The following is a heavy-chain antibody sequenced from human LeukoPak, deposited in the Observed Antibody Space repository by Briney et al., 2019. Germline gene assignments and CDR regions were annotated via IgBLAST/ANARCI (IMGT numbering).Heavy chain of an antibody. V-gene: IGHV4-39*01. Sequence: PSETLSLTCTVSGGSISSTSYYWGWIRQPRGKGVEWIGTINYSGSTYYNPALKSRFTISVDTSKNQISLKLNSVTAADTAMYYCARHGDLLSPFQTWGQGTLVTVSS. CDR2: INYSGST. J-gene: IGHJ5*02. D-gene: IGHD2-21*02. CDR1: GGSISSTSYY. CDR3: ARHGDLLSPFQT.